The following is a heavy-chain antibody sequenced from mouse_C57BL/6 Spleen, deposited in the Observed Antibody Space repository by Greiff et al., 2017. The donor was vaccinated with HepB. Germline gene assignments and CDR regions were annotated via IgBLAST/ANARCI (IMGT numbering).Heavy chain of an antibody. V-gene: IGHV1-54*01. CDR2: INPGSGGT. D-gene: IGHD1-1*01. CDR3: ARGYYYGSREEWFAY. Sequence: QVQLQQSGAELVRPGTSVKVSCKASGYAFTNYLIEWVKQRPGQGLEWIGVINPGSGGTNYNEKFKGKATLTADKSSSTAYMQLSSLTSEDSAVYFCARGYYYGSREEWFAYWGQGTLVTVSA. CDR1: GYAFTNYL. J-gene: IGHJ3*01.